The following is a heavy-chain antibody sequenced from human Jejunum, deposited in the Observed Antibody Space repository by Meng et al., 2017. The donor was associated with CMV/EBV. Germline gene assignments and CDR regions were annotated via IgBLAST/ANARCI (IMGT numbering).Heavy chain of an antibody. CDR3: VRDAGRRDGYNYLGYVDY. CDR1: FSYYW. V-gene: IGHV3-74*01. Sequence: FSYYWMHWVRQVPGKGLVWVSTINADGSSPTYADSVKGRFTISRDNAKNTLYLQMDSLRADDSAVYYCVRDAGRRDGYNYLGYVDYWGQGTLVTVSS. D-gene: IGHD5-24*01. CDR2: INADGSSP. J-gene: IGHJ4*02.